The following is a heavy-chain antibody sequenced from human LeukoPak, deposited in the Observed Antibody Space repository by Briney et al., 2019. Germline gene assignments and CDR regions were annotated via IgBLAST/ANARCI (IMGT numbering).Heavy chain of an antibody. CDR2: IYTSGST. CDR3: ARSGYSGYDPEYFDY. Sequence: PSETLSLTCTVSGGSISSYYWSWIRQPAGKGLEWIGRIYTSGSTNYNPSLKSRVTMSVDTSKNQFSLKLSSVTAADTAVYYCARSGYSGYDPEYFDYWGQGTLVTVSS. CDR1: GGSISSYY. V-gene: IGHV4-4*07. D-gene: IGHD5-12*01. J-gene: IGHJ4*02.